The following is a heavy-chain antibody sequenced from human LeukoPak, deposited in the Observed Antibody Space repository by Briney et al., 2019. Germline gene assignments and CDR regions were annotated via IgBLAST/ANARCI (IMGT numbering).Heavy chain of an antibody. CDR3: ARDPQYYYDSSGYPIYAFDI. J-gene: IGHJ3*02. CDR1: GDSISSGTYF. V-gene: IGHV4-61*02. CDR2: IYTSGST. Sequence: SETLSLTCTVSGDSISSGTYFWSWIRQPAGKGLEWIGRIYTSGSTNYNPSLKSRVTISVDTSKNQFSLNLSSVTAADTAVYYCARDPQYYYDSSGYPIYAFDIWGRGTMVTVSS. D-gene: IGHD3-22*01.